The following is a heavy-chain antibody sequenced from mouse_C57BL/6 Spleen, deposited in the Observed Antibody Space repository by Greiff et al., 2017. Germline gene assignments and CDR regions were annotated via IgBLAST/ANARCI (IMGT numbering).Heavy chain of an antibody. CDR3: ASSYDGYYYAMDY. CDR2: INSSSGYT. Sequence: QVQLQQSGAELARPGASVKMSCKASGYTFTSYTMHWVKQRPGQGLEWIGYINSSSGYTKYNQKFKDKATLTADKSSSTAYMQLSSLTSEDSAVYYCASSYDGYYYAMDYWGQGTSVTVSS. D-gene: IGHD2-3*01. CDR1: GYTFTSYT. V-gene: IGHV1-4*01. J-gene: IGHJ4*01.